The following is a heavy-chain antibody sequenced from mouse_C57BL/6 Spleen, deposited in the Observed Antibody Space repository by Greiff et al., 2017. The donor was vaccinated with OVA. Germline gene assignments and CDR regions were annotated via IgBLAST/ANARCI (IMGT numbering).Heavy chain of an antibody. V-gene: IGHV1-53*01. D-gene: IGHD2-4*01. CDR3: ARFGDYGAWFAY. Sequence: QVQLQQPGTELVKPGASVKLSCKASGYTFTSSWMPWVKQRPGQGLEWIGNINPSNGGTNYNEKFKSKATLTVDKSSSTAYMQLSSLTSEDSAVYSGARFGDYGAWFAYWGQGTLVTVSA. CDR2: INPSNGGT. CDR1: GYTFTSSW. J-gene: IGHJ3*01.